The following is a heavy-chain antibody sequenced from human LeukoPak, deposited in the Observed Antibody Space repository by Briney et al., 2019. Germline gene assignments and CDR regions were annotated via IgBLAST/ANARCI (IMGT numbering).Heavy chain of an antibody. V-gene: IGHV4-34*01. CDR1: GGSFSGYY. CDR3: ARGVGYDFWSGRYGNWFDP. CDR2: INHSGST. Sequence: SETLSLTCAVCGGSFSGYYWSWIRQPPGKGLEWIGEINHSGSTNYNPSLKSRVTISVDTSKNQFSLKLSSVTAADTAVYYCARGVGYDFWSGRYGNWFDPWGQGTLVTVSS. D-gene: IGHD3-3*01. J-gene: IGHJ5*02.